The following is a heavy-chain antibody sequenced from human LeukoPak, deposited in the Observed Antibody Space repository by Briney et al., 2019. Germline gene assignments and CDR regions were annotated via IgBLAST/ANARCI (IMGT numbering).Heavy chain of an antibody. J-gene: IGHJ4*02. V-gene: IGHV3-23*01. CDR1: GFTFSSHA. Sequence: GGSLRLSCAASGFTFSSHAMSWVRQAPGQGLERVTAISGSGGSTYYADSVKGRFTISRDNSKNTLYLQMNSLRAEDTAVYYCAKGIVVPAAIRPKSRFDYWGQGTLVTVSS. CDR3: AKGIVVPAAIRPKSRFDY. CDR2: ISGSGGST. D-gene: IGHD2-2*01.